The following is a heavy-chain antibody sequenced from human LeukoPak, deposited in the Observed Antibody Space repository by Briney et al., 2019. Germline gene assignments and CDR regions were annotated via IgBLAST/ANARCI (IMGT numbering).Heavy chain of an antibody. J-gene: IGHJ5*02. V-gene: IGHV4-39*01. CDR2: IYYSGST. CDR1: GGSISSSSYY. D-gene: IGHD6-13*01. CDR3: ARKVAAAGRGGWFDP. Sequence: PSETLSLTCTVSGGSISSSSYYWGWIRQPPGKGLEWIGSIYYSGSTYYNPSLKSRVTISVDTSKNQFSLKLTSVTAADTAVYYCARKVAAAGRGGWFDPWGQGTLVTASS.